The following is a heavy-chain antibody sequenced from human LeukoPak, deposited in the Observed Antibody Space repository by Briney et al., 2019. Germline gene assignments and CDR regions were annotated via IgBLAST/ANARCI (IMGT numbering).Heavy chain of an antibody. D-gene: IGHD2-15*01. Sequence: ASVKVSCKASGYTFTGYYMHWVRQAPGQGLEWMGWINPNSGGTNYAQKFQGWVTMTRDTSISTAYMELSRLRSDDTAVYYCARERFSGCSGGSCYSRDYYYYGMDVWGQGTTVTVSS. CDR1: GYTFTGYY. CDR3: ARERFSGCSGGSCYSRDYYYYGMDV. V-gene: IGHV1-2*04. CDR2: INPNSGGT. J-gene: IGHJ6*02.